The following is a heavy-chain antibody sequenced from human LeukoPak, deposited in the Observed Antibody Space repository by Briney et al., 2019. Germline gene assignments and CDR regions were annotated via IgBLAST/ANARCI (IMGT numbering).Heavy chain of an antibody. J-gene: IGHJ6*03. Sequence: GGSLRLSCAASGFTFDDYGMSWVRQAPGKGLEWVSGINWNGGSTGYADSVKGRFTISRDNAKNSLYLQMNSLRAEDTAVYYCARVGTSGYYYYMDVWGKGTTVTVSS. V-gene: IGHV3-20*04. CDR2: INWNGGST. D-gene: IGHD1-7*01. CDR3: ARVGTSGYYYYMDV. CDR1: GFTFDDYG.